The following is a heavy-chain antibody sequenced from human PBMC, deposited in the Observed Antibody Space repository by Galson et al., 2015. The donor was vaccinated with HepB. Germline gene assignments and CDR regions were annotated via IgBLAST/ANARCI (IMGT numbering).Heavy chain of an antibody. J-gene: IGHJ5*02. D-gene: IGHD3-16*01. CDR2: IWHDGSVQ. CDR1: GFTFSHFG. CDR3: VKEGAWFGGDWFDP. V-gene: IGHV3-33*03. Sequence: SLRLSCAASGFTFSHFGMHWVRQAPGKGLEWLACIWHDGSVQHYADAVKGRFSISRDNSKNTVFLQMDNLKVDDTAIYYCVKEGAWFGGDWFDPWGQGTLVTVS.